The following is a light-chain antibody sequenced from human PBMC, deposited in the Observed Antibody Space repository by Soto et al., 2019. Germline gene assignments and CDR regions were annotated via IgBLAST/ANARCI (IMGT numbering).Light chain of an antibody. J-gene: IGKJ1*01. CDR2: GAS. CDR3: QQYGSSPWT. Sequence: EIVLTQSPGTLSLSPGERATLSCKASQGVGSNYLAWYQQKPGQAPRPLIYGASSRATGIPDRFSGSGSGADFTLTIIRLEPEDCAVYYCQQYGSSPWTFGQGTTVEIK. CDR1: QGVGSNY. V-gene: IGKV3-20*01.